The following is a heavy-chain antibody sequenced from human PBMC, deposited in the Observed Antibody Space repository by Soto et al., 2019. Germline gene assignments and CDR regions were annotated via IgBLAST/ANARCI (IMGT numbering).Heavy chain of an antibody. CDR1: GFTVSSNY. J-gene: IGHJ4*02. CDR3: ARERSDDYGDYVGY. Sequence: GGSLRLSCAASGFTVSSNYMSWVRQAPGKGLEWVSVIYSGGSTYYADSVKGRFTISRDNSKNTLYLQMNSLRAEDTAVYYCARERSDDYGDYVGYWGQGTLVTVSS. CDR2: IYSGGST. V-gene: IGHV3-53*01. D-gene: IGHD3-16*01.